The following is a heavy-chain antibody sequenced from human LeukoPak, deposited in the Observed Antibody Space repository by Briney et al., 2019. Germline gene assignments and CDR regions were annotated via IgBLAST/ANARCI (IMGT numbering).Heavy chain of an antibody. CDR3: ARRRYYDSTGFLD. Sequence: SVTLSLTCTVSGDSISSSSYYWGWVRQPPGKGLEWIGDIYYSGSSYYSPSLKSRVTISLDTSKNQFSLKLRSVTAADTAVYYCARRRYYDSTGFLDWGQGSLVSVSS. J-gene: IGHJ1*01. V-gene: IGHV4-39*01. CDR1: GDSISSSSYY. D-gene: IGHD3-22*01. CDR2: IYYSGSS.